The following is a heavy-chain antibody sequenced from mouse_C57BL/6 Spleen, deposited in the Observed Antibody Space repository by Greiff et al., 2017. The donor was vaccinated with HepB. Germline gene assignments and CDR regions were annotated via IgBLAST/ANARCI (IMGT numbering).Heavy chain of an antibody. CDR1: GFNIKNTY. D-gene: IGHD1-1*01. V-gene: IGHV14-3*01. Sequence: EVQLQQSVAELVRPGASVKFSCTASGFNIKNTYMHWVKQTPEQGLEWIGRIDPASGNTKYAPKVPGKATITADTSSNTVYLQLSSLTSEDAAIYYCSRSSDSSYIDSFDYWGQGTTLTVSS. CDR3: SRSSDSSYIDSFDY. J-gene: IGHJ2*01. CDR2: IDPASGNT.